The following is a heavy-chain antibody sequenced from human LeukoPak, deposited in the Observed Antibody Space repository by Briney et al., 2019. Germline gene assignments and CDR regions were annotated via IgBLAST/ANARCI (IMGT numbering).Heavy chain of an antibody. Sequence: SETLSLTCTVSGGSISSSSYYWGWIRQPPGKGLEWIGSIYYSGSTYYNPSLKSRVTISVDTSRNQFSLKLSSVTAADTAVYYCARRDYYGDYGAFDIWGQGTMVTVSS. CDR1: GGSISSSSYY. CDR3: ARRDYYGDYGAFDI. CDR2: IYYSGST. D-gene: IGHD4-17*01. J-gene: IGHJ3*02. V-gene: IGHV4-39*01.